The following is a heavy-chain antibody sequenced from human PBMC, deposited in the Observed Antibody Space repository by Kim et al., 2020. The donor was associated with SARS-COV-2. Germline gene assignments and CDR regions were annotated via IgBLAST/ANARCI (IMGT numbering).Heavy chain of an antibody. CDR2: INHSGST. CDR3: ARGYRRSYATVTTLRHYYYYGMDV. Sequence: SETLSLTCAVYGGSFSGYYWSWIRQPPGKGLEWIGEINHSGSTNYNPSLKSRVTISVDTSKNQFSLKLSSVTAADTAVYYCARGYRRSYATVTTLRHYYYYGMDVWGQGTTVTVSS. D-gene: IGHD4-17*01. CDR1: GGSFSGYY. V-gene: IGHV4-34*01. J-gene: IGHJ6*02.